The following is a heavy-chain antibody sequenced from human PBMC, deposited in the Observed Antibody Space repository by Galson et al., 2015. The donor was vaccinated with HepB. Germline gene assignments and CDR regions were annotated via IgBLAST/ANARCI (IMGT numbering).Heavy chain of an antibody. Sequence: SLRLSCAASGFTFSHYNMNWVRQAPGKGLEWVSYITSSSSSIYYADSVKGRFTISRDNAKNSLYLQMNSLRDEDTAVYYCARDRWETTGFFDNWGQGTLVTVSS. J-gene: IGHJ4*02. CDR2: ITSSSSSI. D-gene: IGHD4-17*01. CDR1: GFTFSHYN. CDR3: ARDRWETTGFFDN. V-gene: IGHV3-48*02.